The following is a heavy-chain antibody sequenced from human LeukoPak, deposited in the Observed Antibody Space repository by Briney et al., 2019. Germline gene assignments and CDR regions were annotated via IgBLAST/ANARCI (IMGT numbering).Heavy chain of an antibody. V-gene: IGHV3-33*07. J-gene: IGHJ6*02. CDR3: AKAVSTTGQYYYYGMDV. Sequence: GRSLSLSCAASGFTFSSYGMYWVRQAPDKGLEWVAFILYDGNNKYYADSVKGRFTVSRDNSKNTLYLQMNSLRAEDTALYYCAKAVSTTGQYYYYGMDVWGQGTTVTVSS. CDR2: ILYDGNNK. D-gene: IGHD2-15*01. CDR1: GFTFSSYG.